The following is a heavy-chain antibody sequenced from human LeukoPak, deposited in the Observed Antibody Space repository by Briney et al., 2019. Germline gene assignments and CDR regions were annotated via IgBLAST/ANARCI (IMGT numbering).Heavy chain of an antibody. CDR3: AKDVNHLKHYYDSSGYYFDY. CDR2: ISYDGSNK. V-gene: IGHV3-30*18. Sequence: GGSLRLSCAASGFTFSSYGMHWVRQAPGKGLEWVAVISYDGSNKYYADSVKGRFTISRDNSKNTLYLQMNSLRAEDTAVYYCAKDVNHLKHYYDSSGYYFDYWGQGTLVTVSS. D-gene: IGHD3-22*01. J-gene: IGHJ4*02. CDR1: GFTFSSYG.